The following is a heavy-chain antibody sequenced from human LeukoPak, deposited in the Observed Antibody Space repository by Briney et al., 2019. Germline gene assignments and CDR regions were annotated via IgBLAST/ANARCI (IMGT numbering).Heavy chain of an antibody. CDR1: GYTFTGYY. D-gene: IGHD3-3*01. CDR2: INPNSGGT. Sequence: GASVKVSCKAPGYTFTGYYMHWVRQAPGQGLEWMGWINPNSGGTNYAQKFQGRVTMTRDTSISTAYMELSRLRSDDTAVYYCARGAITISNAQPFDYWGQGTLVTVSS. V-gene: IGHV1-2*02. CDR3: ARGAITISNAQPFDY. J-gene: IGHJ4*02.